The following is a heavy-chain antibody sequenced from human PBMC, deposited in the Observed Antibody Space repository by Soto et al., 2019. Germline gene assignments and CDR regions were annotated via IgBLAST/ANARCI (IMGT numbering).Heavy chain of an antibody. D-gene: IGHD3-22*01. V-gene: IGHV1-69*13. Sequence: SVKVSCNPSRGTFSSYAISCVRQAPGQEIEWMGGIIPIFGTANYAQKFQGRVTITADESTSTAYMELSSLRSEDTAVYYCARDRNRYYDSSGYYYNFQHWGQGTLVTVSS. CDR2: IIPIFGTA. CDR1: RGTFSSYA. CDR3: ARDRNRYYDSSGYYYNFQH. J-gene: IGHJ1*01.